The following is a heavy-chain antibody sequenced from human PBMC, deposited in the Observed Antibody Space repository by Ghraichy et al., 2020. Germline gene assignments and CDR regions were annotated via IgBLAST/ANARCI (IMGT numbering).Heavy chain of an antibody. J-gene: IGHJ4*02. D-gene: IGHD3-10*01. V-gene: IGHV4-39*01. CDR2: VYSSGGS. CDR3: ARRNPGVAGALDY. Sequence: SETLSLTCTVSRGSLNSDSYYWGWIRQPPGKGLEWIGSVYSSGGSFYSPSLKSRVTISLDTSRSQFSLQLSSVTAADTSLYFCARRNPGVAGALDYWGQGTLVTVSS. CDR1: RGSLNSDSYY.